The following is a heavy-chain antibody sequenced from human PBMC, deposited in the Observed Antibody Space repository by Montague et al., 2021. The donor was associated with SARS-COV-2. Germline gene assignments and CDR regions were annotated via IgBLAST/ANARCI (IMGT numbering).Heavy chain of an antibody. V-gene: IGHV3-33*01. CDR2: TWYDGSKR. D-gene: IGHD3-16*01. Sequence: SLRLSCAASGITFNRHGMHWVRQAPGKGLEWVAVTWYDGSKRFYSDSVRGRFTISRDNSKNTVYLQMNSLSVEDTAVYYCASAYHDYGLDNWGQGTLVTVSS. CDR3: ASAYHDYGLDN. CDR1: GITFNRHG. J-gene: IGHJ4*02.